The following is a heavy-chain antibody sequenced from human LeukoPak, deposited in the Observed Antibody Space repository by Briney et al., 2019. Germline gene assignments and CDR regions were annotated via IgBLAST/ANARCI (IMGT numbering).Heavy chain of an antibody. CDR1: GFTFTHYG. CDR3: AKERAAMGTDAFDI. CDR2: ISFDGRNE. D-gene: IGHD5-18*01. Sequence: GESLRLSCAASGFTFTHYGIHWVRQAPGKGLEWVASISFDGRNEYYLDSVKGRFTISRDSPKNTLYLQMNSLRAEDTAVYYCAKERAAMGTDAFDIWGQGTMVTVSS. J-gene: IGHJ3*02. V-gene: IGHV3-30*18.